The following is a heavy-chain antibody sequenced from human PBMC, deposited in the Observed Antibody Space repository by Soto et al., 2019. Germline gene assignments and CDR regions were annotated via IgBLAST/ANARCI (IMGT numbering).Heavy chain of an antibody. J-gene: IGHJ3*02. CDR3: AREFGDCSSTSCYDAFDI. CDR2: IYYSGST. V-gene: IGHV4-4*02. D-gene: IGHD2-2*01. Sequence: SETLSLTCAVSGGSISSSNWWSWVRQPPGKGLEWIGYIYYSGSTNYNPSLKSRVTISVDTSKNQFSLKLSSVTAADTAVYYCAREFGDCSSTSCYDAFDIWGQGTMVTVSS. CDR1: GGSISSSNW.